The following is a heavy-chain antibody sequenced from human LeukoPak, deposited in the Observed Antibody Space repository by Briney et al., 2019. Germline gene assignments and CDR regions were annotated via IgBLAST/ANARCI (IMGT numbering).Heavy chain of an antibody. CDR3: AKRGYCSSTSCYTVDY. J-gene: IGHJ4*02. V-gene: IGHV3-30-3*02. D-gene: IGHD2-2*02. Sequence: GGSLRLSCAASGFTFSSYAMHWVRQAPGKGLEWVAVISYDGSNKYYADSVKGRFTISRDNSKNTLYLQMNSLRAEDTAVYYCAKRGYCSSTSCYTVDYWGQGTLVTVSS. CDR2: ISYDGSNK. CDR1: GFTFSSYA.